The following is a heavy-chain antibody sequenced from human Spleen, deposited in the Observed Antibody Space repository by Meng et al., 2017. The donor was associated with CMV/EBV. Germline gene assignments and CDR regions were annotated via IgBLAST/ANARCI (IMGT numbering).Heavy chain of an antibody. CDR2: INPNSGGT. J-gene: IGHJ6*02. V-gene: IGHV1-2*02. CDR3: ATTPIRGPVVPAAILKRDYYYYDMDV. D-gene: IGHD2-2*01. CDR1: GYTFTVYY. Sequence: ASVKVSCKASGYTFTVYYMHWVRQAPGQGLEWMGWINPNSGGTNYAQTFQGRVTMTRDTSISTAYMELSRLRSDDTAVYYCATTPIRGPVVPAAILKRDYYYYDMDVWGQGTTVTVSS.